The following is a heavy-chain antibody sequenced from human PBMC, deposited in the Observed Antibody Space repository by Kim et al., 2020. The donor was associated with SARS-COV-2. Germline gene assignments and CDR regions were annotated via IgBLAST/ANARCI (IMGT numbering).Heavy chain of an antibody. J-gene: IGHJ4*02. CDR2: ISSSSSTI. CDR1: GFTFSSYS. D-gene: IGHD3-22*01. CDR3: ARDQRKSYYYDSSGRFSLPDY. V-gene: IGHV3-48*02. Sequence: GGSLRLSCAASGFTFSSYSMNWVRQAPGKGLEWVSYISSSSSTIYYADSVKGRFTISRDNAKNSLYLQMNSLRDEDTAVYYCARDQRKSYYYDSSGRFSLPDYWGQGTLVTVSS.